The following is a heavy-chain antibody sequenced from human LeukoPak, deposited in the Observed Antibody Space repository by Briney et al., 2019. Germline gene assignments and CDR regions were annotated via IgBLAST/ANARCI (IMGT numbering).Heavy chain of an antibody. V-gene: IGHV3-15*01. CDR1: GFTFSNAW. CDR2: IKSKTDGGTT. D-gene: IGHD3-22*01. Sequence: GGSLRLSCAASGFTFSNAWMSWVRQVPGKGLEWVGRIKSKTDGGTTDYAASVKGRFTISRDDSKNTLYLQMNSLKTEDTAVYYCTTEYYYDSSGEEEGFGYWGQGTLVTVSS. J-gene: IGHJ4*02. CDR3: TTEYYYDSSGEEEGFGY.